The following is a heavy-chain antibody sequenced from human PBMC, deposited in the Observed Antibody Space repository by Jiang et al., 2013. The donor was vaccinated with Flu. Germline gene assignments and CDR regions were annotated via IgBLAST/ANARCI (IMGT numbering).Heavy chain of an antibody. D-gene: IGHD6-13*01. CDR1: GYTLTQLS. CDR2: FDPEAGET. V-gene: IGHV1-24*01. J-gene: IGHJ4*02. Sequence: SGAEVKKPGASVKVSCKVSGYTLTQLSMHWVRQAPGKGLEWMGGFDPEAGETIYAQKFQGRVTMTEDTSTDTAYMELSSLRSEDTAVYYCATGYSSSWYRPYFDYWGQGTLVTVSS. CDR3: ATGYSSSWYRPYFDY.